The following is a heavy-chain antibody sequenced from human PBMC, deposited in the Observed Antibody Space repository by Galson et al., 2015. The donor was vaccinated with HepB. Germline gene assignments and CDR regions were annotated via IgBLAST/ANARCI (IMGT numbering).Heavy chain of an antibody. CDR2: IYYSGST. CDR3: ARHSLAAAGTGDYFDY. CDR1: GGSISSSSYY. V-gene: IGHV4-39*01. Sequence: ETLSLTCTVSGGSISSSSYYWGWIRQPPGKGLEWIGSIYYSGSTYYNPSLKSRVTISVDTSKNQFSLKLSSVTAADTAVYYCARHSLAAAGTGDYFDYWGQGTLVTVSS. J-gene: IGHJ4*02. D-gene: IGHD6-13*01.